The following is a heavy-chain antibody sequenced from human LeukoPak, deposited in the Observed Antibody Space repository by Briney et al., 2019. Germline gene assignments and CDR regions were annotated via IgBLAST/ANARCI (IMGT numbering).Heavy chain of an antibody. CDR3: AIQPRYSMVRGVIISVFDY. Sequence: PGGSLRLSCAASGFTFSSYAMSWVRQAPGKGLEWVSAISGSGGSTYYADSVKGRFTISRDNSKNTLYLQMNSLRAEDTAVYYCAIQPRYSMVRGVIISVFDYWGQGTLVTVSS. D-gene: IGHD3-10*01. CDR1: GFTFSSYA. CDR2: ISGSGGST. V-gene: IGHV3-23*01. J-gene: IGHJ4*02.